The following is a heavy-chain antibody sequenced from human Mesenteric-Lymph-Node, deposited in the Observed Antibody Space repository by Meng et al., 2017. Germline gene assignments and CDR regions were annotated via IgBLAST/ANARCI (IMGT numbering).Heavy chain of an antibody. J-gene: IGHJ4*02. Sequence: GRSLRLSCEASGFTFSNYWINWVRQVPGKGLVWVSRINSDGNITSYADSVKGRFTISRDNAKNTLYLQMNSLRAADTAIYYCACNRTFYYWGQGTLVT. CDR2: INSDGNIT. CDR3: ACNRTFYY. V-gene: IGHV3-74*01. CDR1: GFTFSNYW.